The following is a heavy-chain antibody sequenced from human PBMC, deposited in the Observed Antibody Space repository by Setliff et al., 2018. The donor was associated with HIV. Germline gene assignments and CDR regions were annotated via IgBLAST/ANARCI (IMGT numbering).Heavy chain of an antibody. V-gene: IGHV1-18*01. D-gene: IGHD2-2*01. J-gene: IGHJ6*03. Sequence: ASVKVSCKASGYTFTTYVISWVRQAPGQGLEWMGWISAYNGNTNYAQKLQGRVTMTTDTSTSTAYMELRSLRSEDTAMYYCARGPGHLLSLRYYYFYMDVWGNGTTVTVS. CDR2: ISAYNGNT. CDR1: GYTFTTYV. CDR3: ARGPGHLLSLRYYYFYMDV.